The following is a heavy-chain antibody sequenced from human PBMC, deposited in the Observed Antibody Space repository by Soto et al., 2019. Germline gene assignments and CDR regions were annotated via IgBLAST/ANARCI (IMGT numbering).Heavy chain of an antibody. J-gene: IGHJ3*02. CDR2: ICNSGTT. CDR1: GGSIRSYC. V-gene: IGHV4-59*01. Sequence: SETLSLTCTVSGGSIRSYCWTWIRQPPGEGLEWIGCICNSGTTNYNPSLKSRVTISVDTSKNQFSLKLSSVTAADTAVYYCARLAVADAFDIWGQGTIVTVSS. CDR3: ARLAVADAFDI. D-gene: IGHD6-19*01.